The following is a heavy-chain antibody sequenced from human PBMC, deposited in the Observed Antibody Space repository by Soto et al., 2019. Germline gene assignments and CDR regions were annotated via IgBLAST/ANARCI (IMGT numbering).Heavy chain of an antibody. D-gene: IGHD2-2*01. CDR2: IYYSGST. CDR3: ARHDDCSSTGCYWIDWFDP. Sequence: SETLSLTSTVSGGSISSSSYYWGWIRQPPGKGLEWIGSIYYSGSTYYNPSLKSRVTISVETSKNQFSLKLSSVTAADTAVYYCARHDDCSSTGCYWIDWFDPWGQGTLVTVSS. V-gene: IGHV4-39*01. CDR1: GGSISSSSYY. J-gene: IGHJ5*02.